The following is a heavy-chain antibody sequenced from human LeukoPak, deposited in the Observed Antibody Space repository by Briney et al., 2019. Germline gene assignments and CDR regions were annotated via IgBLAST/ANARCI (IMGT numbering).Heavy chain of an antibody. CDR3: ARPGVGGSYYHFDY. J-gene: IGHJ4*02. Sequence: SETLSLTCTVSGGSISSSSYYWGWIRQPPGKGLEWIGSTYYSGSTYYNPSLKSRVTKSVDTSQNQFSLKLSSVTAADTAVYYCARPGVGGSYYHFDYWGQGTLVTVSS. V-gene: IGHV4-39*01. CDR1: GGSISSSSYY. CDR2: TYYSGST. D-gene: IGHD1-26*01.